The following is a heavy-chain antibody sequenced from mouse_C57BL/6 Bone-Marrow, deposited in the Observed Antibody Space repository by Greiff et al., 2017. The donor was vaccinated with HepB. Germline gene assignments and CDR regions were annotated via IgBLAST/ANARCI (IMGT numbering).Heavy chain of an antibody. D-gene: IGHD1-1*01. J-gene: IGHJ4*01. CDR2: INPNNGGT. CDR1: GYTFTDYY. V-gene: IGHV1-26*01. CDR3: ASDYGSPSMDY. Sequence: VQLQQSGPELVKPGASVKISCKASGYTFTDYYMNWVKQSHGKSLEWIGDINPNNGGTSYNQKFKGKATLTVDKSSSTAYMELRSLTSEDSAVYYCASDYGSPSMDYWGQGTSVTVSS.